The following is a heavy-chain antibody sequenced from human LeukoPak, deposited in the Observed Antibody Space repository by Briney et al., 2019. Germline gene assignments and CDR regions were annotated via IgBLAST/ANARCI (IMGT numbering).Heavy chain of an antibody. CDR2: ISSSGSTI. D-gene: IGHD6-13*01. V-gene: IGHV3-48*03. Sequence: GSLRLSCAASGFTFSSYEMNWVRQAPGKGLEWVSYISSSGSTIYYADSVKGRFTISRDNAKNSLYLQMNSLRAEDTAVYYCARGFWAAAGTVDYWGQGTLVTVSS. CDR3: ARGFWAAAGTVDY. CDR1: GFTFSSYE. J-gene: IGHJ4*02.